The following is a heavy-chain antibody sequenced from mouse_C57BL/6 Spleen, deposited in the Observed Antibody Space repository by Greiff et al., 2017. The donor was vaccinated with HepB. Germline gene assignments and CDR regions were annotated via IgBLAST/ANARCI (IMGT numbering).Heavy chain of an antibody. V-gene: IGHV5-6*01. CDR3: ARYDGYLYWYFDV. J-gene: IGHJ1*03. D-gene: IGHD2-3*01. CDR2: ISSGGSYT. Sequence: VQLKESGGDLVKPGGSLKLSCAASGFTFSSYGMSWVRQTPDKRLEWVATISSGGSYTYYPDSVKGRFTISRDNAKNNLYLQMSSLKSEDTAMYYCARYDGYLYWYFDVWGTGTTVTVSS. CDR1: GFTFSSYG.